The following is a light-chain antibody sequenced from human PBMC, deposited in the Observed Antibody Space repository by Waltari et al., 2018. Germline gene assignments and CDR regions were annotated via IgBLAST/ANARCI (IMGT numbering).Light chain of an antibody. CDR1: QDISDN. V-gene: IGKV1D-13*01. Sequence: AIQLPQSPSSLSASEGDRVTITCRASQDISDNLAWYQQRPGKPPKLLIYDATKLESGVPSRFSGSGSGTDFTLTISSLQPEDFASYYCQKFNDYPWTFGQGTKVEIK. CDR3: QKFNDYPWT. J-gene: IGKJ1*01. CDR2: DAT.